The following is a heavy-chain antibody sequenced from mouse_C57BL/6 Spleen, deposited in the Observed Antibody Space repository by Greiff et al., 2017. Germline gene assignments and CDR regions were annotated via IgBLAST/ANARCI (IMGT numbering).Heavy chain of an antibody. V-gene: IGHV1-15*01. CDR3: TRAYYDVRRMFAC. CDR2: IDPETGGT. Sequence: QVQLQQSGAELVRPGASVTLSCKASGYTFTDYEMHWVKQTPVHGLEWIGAIDPETGGTAYNQKFKGKAILTADKSSSTAYMERRSLTAEDSAVYYSTRAYYDVRRMFACWGQGTLVTVSA. D-gene: IGHD2-4*01. J-gene: IGHJ3*01. CDR1: GYTFTDYE.